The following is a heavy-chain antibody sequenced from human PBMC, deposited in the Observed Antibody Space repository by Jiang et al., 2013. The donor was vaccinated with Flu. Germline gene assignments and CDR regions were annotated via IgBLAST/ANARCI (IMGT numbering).Heavy chain of an antibody. Sequence: GAEVKKPGASVKVSCKASGYTFTSYAMHWVRQAPRQRLEWMGWINAGNGNTKYSQKFQGRVTITRDTSASTAYMELSSLRSEDTAVYYCAREARGYSYGYEDYWGQGTLVTVSS. CDR2: INAGNGNT. J-gene: IGHJ4*02. CDR3: AREARGYSYGYEDY. V-gene: IGHV1-3*01. CDR1: GYTFTSYA. D-gene: IGHD5-18*01.